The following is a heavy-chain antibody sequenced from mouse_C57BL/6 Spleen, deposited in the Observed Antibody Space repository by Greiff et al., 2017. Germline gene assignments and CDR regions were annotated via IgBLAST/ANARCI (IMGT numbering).Heavy chain of an antibody. CDR2: ISSGGSYT. J-gene: IGHJ3*01. CDR1: GFTFSSYG. D-gene: IGHD2-1*01. CDR3: AREETYGNYGGFAY. V-gene: IGHV5-6*01. Sequence: EVQGVESGGDLVKPGGSLKLSCAASGFTFSSYGMSWVRQTPDKRLEWVATISSGGSYTYYPDSVKGRFTISRDNAKNTLYLQMSSLKSEDTAMYYCAREETYGNYGGFAYWGQGTLVTVSA.